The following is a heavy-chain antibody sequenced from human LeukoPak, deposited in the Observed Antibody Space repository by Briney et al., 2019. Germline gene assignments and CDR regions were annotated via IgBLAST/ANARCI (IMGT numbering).Heavy chain of an antibody. CDR3: ATSEGRYSGREGY. Sequence: SVKVSCKASGFTFTSSAMQWVRQARGQRLEWIGWIVVGSGNTSYAQKFQGRVTMTRDTSTSTIYMELSSLRSEDTAVYYCATSEGRYSGREGYWGQGTLVTVSS. V-gene: IGHV1-58*02. CDR1: GFTFTSSA. CDR2: IVVGSGNT. J-gene: IGHJ4*02. D-gene: IGHD1-26*01.